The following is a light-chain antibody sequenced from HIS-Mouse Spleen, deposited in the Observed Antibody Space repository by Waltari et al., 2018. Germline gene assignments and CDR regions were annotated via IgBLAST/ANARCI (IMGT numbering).Light chain of an antibody. Sequence: AILMTQSPSSLSASTGDRVTITCRASQGISSYLAWYQQKPGKAPKLLIYAASTLQSGVPSRFSGSGSGTDFTLTISCLQSEDFATYYCQQYYSYPQAWTFGQGTKVEIK. V-gene: IGKV1-8*01. CDR2: AAS. J-gene: IGKJ1*01. CDR1: QGISSY. CDR3: QQYYSYPQAWT.